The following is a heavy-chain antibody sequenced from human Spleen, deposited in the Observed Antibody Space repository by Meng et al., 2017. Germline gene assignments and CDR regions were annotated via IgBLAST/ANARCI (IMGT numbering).Heavy chain of an antibody. CDR1: GYTFTSYD. J-gene: IGHJ4*02. CDR2: INPSGGST. D-gene: IGHD1-1*01. V-gene: IGHV1-46*01. CDR3: AREVPETYNFDY. Sequence: QGQLVQSRADGKKPGASVKVPCKASGYTFTSYDINWVRQATGQGLEWMGRINPSGGSTSYAQKFQGRVTMTRDTSTSTVYMELSSLRSEDTAVYYCAREVPETYNFDYWGQGTLVTVSS.